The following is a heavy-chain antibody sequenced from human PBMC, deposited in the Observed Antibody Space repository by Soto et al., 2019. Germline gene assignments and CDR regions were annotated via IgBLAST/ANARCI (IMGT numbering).Heavy chain of an antibody. D-gene: IGHD6-13*01. V-gene: IGHV4-59*01. J-gene: IGHJ3*02. CDR2: IYYSGST. CDR1: GGSISNYY. Sequence: SETLSLTCSVSGGSISNYYWSWIRQPPGKGLEWIGYIYYSGSTNYNPSLKSRVTISVDTSKNQFSLKLTSVTAADTAVYWCARTYSSSGMRTFDIWGQGTMVTVSS. CDR3: ARTYSSSGMRTFDI.